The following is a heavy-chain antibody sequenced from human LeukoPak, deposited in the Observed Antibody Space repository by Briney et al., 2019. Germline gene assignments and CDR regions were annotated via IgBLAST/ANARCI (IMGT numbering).Heavy chain of an antibody. Sequence: GRSLRLSCAASGSTFSSYGMHWVRQAPGKGLEWVAVISYDGSNKYYADSVKGRFTISRDNSKNTLYLQMNSLRAEDTAVYYCASSMVVPAASYYYYGMDVWGKGTTVTVSS. V-gene: IGHV3-30*03. CDR3: ASSMVVPAASYYYYGMDV. CDR2: ISYDGSNK. J-gene: IGHJ6*04. CDR1: GSTFSSYG. D-gene: IGHD2-2*01.